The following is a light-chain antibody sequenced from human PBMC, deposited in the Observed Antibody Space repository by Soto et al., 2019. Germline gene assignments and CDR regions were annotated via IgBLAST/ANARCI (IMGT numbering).Light chain of an antibody. J-gene: IGLJ1*01. CDR3: GSYAGGSTGVYV. CDR1: SSDVGSYNL. V-gene: IGLV2-23*01. CDR2: EGS. Sequence: QSALTQPASVSGSPGQSITISCTGTSSDVGSYNLVSWYQQHPGKAPKLMIYEGSKRPSGVSNRFSGSKSGNTASLTISGLQAEDEADYYCGSYAGGSTGVYVFGTGTKVAVL.